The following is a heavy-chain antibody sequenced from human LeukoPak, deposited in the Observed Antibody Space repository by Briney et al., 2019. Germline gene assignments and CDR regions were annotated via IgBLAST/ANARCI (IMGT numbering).Heavy chain of an antibody. CDR3: ARDHCGGAIFGAVTCMDWFDP. Sequence: PSEALSLTCTVSGGSISSYYWSWIRQPPGKGLEWIGYIYYSGSTNYNPSLKSRVTISVDTSKNQFSLKLSSVTAADTAVYYCARDHCGGAIFGAVTCMDWFDPWGQGTLVTVSS. CDR2: IYYSGST. D-gene: IGHD3-3*01. J-gene: IGHJ5*02. V-gene: IGHV4-59*12. CDR1: GGSISSYY.